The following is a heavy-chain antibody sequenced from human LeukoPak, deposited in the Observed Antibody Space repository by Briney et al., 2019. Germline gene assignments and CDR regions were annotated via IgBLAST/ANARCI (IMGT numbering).Heavy chain of an antibody. J-gene: IGHJ4*02. V-gene: IGHV1-2*02. D-gene: IGHD7-27*01. CDR3: ARGPATGDFDY. CDR1: EYTFTGYY. CDR2: INPRNGGT. Sequence: ASVKVSCKASEYTFTGYYMHWVRQAPGQGLEWMGWINPRNGGTLIAQNFQGRATMTRDTSISTAYMELSGLGSDDTAFYYCARGPATGDFDYWGQGTLVTVSS.